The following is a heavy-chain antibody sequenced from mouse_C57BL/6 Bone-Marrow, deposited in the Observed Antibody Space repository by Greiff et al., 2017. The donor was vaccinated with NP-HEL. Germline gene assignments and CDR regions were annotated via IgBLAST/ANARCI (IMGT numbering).Heavy chain of an antibody. D-gene: IGHD2-3*01. J-gene: IGHJ1*03. CDR3: ARRGLLHWYFDV. Sequence: QVQLQQPGAELVKPGASVKLSCKASGYTFTSYWMHWVKQRPGQGLEWIGMIHPNSGSTNYNEKFKSKATLTVDKSSSTAYMQLSSLTSEDSAVYYCARRGLLHWYFDVWGTGTTVTVSS. CDR1: GYTFTSYW. CDR2: IHPNSGST. V-gene: IGHV1-64*01.